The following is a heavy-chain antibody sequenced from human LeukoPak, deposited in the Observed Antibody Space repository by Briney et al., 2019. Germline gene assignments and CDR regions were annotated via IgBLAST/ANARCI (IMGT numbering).Heavy chain of an antibody. D-gene: IGHD1-26*01. V-gene: IGHV3-23*01. CDR1: GFTFSSYG. CDR3: ARDMAWEPFDY. J-gene: IGHJ4*02. CDR2: TSGSGGST. Sequence: GGSLRLSCAASGFTFSSYGMSWVRQAPGKGLEWVSSTSGSGGSTYYADSVKGRFTISRDNAKNSLYLQMNSLRAEDTAVYYCARDMAWEPFDYWGQGTLVTVSS.